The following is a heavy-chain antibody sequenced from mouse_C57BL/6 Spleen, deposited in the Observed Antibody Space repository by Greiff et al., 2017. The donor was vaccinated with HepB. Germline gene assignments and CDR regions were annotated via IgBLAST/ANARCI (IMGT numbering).Heavy chain of an antibody. D-gene: IGHD1-1*01. J-gene: IGHJ3*01. V-gene: IGHV1-52*01. CDR1: GYTFTSYW. CDR2: IDPSDSET. CDR3: AREDYYGNAY. Sequence: QVQLQQSGAELVRPGSSVKLSCKASGYTFTSYWMHWVKQRPIQGLEWIGNIDPSDSETHYNQKFKDKATLTVDKSSSTAYMQLSSLTSEDSAVYYCAREDYYGNAYWGQGTLVTVSA.